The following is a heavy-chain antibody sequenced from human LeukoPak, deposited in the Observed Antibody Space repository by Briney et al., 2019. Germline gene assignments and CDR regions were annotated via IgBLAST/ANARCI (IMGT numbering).Heavy chain of an antibody. CDR3: ATLDYGDYDLDY. CDR1: GGSISSDY. D-gene: IGHD4-17*01. V-gene: IGHV4-59*01. CDR2: IYYSGST. Sequence: SETLSVTCTVSGGSISSDYWSCIRQPPGKGLEWIGYIYYSGSTNYNPSLKSRVTISVDTSKNQFSLKLSSVTAADTAVYYCATLDYGDYDLDYGGQGTLVTVSS. J-gene: IGHJ4*02.